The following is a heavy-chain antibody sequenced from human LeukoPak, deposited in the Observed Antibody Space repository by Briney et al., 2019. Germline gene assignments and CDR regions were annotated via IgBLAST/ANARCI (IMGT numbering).Heavy chain of an antibody. V-gene: IGHV3-21*01. J-gene: IGHJ2*01. CDR1: GFTFSSYS. D-gene: IGHD2-21*02. CDR2: ISSSSSYI. Sequence: PGWSLRLSCAASGFTFSSYSMNWVRQAPGKGLEWVSSISSSSSYIYYADSVKGRFTISRDNAKNSLYLQMNSLRAEDTAVYYCARGVVVVTASWYFDLWDRGTLVTVSS. CDR3: ARGVVVVTASWYFDL.